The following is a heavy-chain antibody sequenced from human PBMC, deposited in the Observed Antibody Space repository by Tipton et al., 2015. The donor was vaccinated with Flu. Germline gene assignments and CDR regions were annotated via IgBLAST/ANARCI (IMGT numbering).Heavy chain of an antibody. D-gene: IGHD1-26*01. V-gene: IGHV3-66*02. Sequence: SLRLSCAVSGFTVSSTSMGWVRQAPGKGLEWVSIIYSGGGTDYAGSVKGRFTISRDNSKNTVYLQMNNLRTDDTAVYYCAGRKYDYWGQGTLVTVSS. CDR1: GFTVSSTS. CDR2: IYSGGGT. J-gene: IGHJ4*02. CDR3: AGRKYDY.